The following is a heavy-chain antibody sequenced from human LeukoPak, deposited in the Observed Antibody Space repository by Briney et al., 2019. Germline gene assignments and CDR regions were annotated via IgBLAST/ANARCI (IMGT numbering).Heavy chain of an antibody. J-gene: IGHJ4*02. CDR3: ARATPDSSGYPYYFDY. V-gene: IGHV3-20*04. CDR2: INWNGGST. CDR1: GFTFDDYG. D-gene: IGHD3-22*01. Sequence: GGSLRLSCAASGFTFDDYGMSWVRQAPGKGLEWVSGINWNGGSTGYADSVKGQFTISRDNAKNSLYLQMNSLRAGDTALYYCARATPDSSGYPYYFDYWGQGTLVTVSS.